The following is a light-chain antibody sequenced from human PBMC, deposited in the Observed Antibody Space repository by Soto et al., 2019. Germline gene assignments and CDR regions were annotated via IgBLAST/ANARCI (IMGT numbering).Light chain of an antibody. CDR1: SSNIGAGYD. CDR2: DNN. V-gene: IGLV1-40*01. J-gene: IGLJ3*02. CDR3: QSYDSSLSAWV. Sequence: QSVLTQPPSVSGAPGQRVTISCTGSSSNIGAGYDVHWYQQPPGTAPKLLIYDNNNPDRFSGSKSGTSASLAITGLQAEDEADYYCQSYDSSLSAWVFGGGTKLTVL.